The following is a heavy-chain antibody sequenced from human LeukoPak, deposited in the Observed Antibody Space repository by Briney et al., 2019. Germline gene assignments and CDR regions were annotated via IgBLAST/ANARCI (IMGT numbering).Heavy chain of an antibody. V-gene: IGHV1-18*01. Sequence: ASVKVSCKTSGYIFTKYDINWVRQAPGRGLEWMGWITPYNENTESAQKFQGRVTMTTDTSTGTAYMELRGLTSDDTAVYYCARETKEGVFFDYWGQGTLVTVSS. CDR3: ARETKEGVFFDY. J-gene: IGHJ4*02. CDR2: ITPYNENT. CDR1: GYIFTKYD.